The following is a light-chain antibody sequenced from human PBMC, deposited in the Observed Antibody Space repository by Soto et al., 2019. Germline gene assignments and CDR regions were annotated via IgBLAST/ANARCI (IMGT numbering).Light chain of an antibody. J-gene: IGKJ1*01. Sequence: DIQMTQSPSSLSASVGDRVTITCRASQSISNYLNWYQQKPGKAPKLLIYAASSLQSGVPSRFSGSGSGTDFTLTISSLQPEDSATYYCQQSYSTPVTFGQGTKVEIK. CDR1: QSISNY. CDR2: AAS. CDR3: QQSYSTPVT. V-gene: IGKV1-39*01.